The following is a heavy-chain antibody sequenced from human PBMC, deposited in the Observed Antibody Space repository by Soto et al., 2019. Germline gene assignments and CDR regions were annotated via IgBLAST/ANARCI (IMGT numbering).Heavy chain of an antibody. Sequence: SGGSLRLSCAASGFTFDDYAMHWVRQAPGKGLEWVSGISWNSGSIGYADSVKGRFTISRDNAKNSLYLQMNSLRAEDTALYYCAKKHREYGDYVGAYFDYWGQGTLVTVSS. CDR3: AKKHREYGDYVGAYFDY. D-gene: IGHD4-17*01. V-gene: IGHV3-9*01. CDR2: ISWNSGSI. CDR1: GFTFDDYA. J-gene: IGHJ4*02.